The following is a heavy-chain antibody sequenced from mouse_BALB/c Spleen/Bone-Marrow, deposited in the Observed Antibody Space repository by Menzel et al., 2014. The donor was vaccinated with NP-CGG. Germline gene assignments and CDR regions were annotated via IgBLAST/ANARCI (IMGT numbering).Heavy chain of an antibody. J-gene: IGHJ3*01. Sequence: VQLQQSGTVLARPGASVKMSCKPSGYSFTSYWMHWVKQRPGQGLEWIGAFYPGNSDTTYNQKFKGKAKLTVVTSASTAYMELSSLTNEDSAVYYCTFLVKEDFAYWGQGTLVTVSA. CDR1: GYSFTSYW. CDR3: TFLVKEDFAY. CDR2: FYPGNSDT. V-gene: IGHV1-5*01. D-gene: IGHD2-10*02.